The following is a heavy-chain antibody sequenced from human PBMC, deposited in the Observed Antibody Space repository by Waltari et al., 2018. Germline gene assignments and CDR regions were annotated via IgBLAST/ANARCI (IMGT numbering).Heavy chain of an antibody. Sequence: QVQLQESGPGLVKPSQTLSLTCTVSGGSISSGSYYWSWIQQPAGKGLEWIGYIYTSGSTNYNPSLKSRVTISVDTSKNQFSLKLSSVTAADTAVYYCARESGGYCSGGSCYSGYYYYGMDVWGQGTTVTVSS. CDR3: ARESGGYCSGGSCYSGYYYYGMDV. D-gene: IGHD2-15*01. CDR2: IYTSGST. J-gene: IGHJ6*02. CDR1: GGSISSGSYY. V-gene: IGHV4-61*09.